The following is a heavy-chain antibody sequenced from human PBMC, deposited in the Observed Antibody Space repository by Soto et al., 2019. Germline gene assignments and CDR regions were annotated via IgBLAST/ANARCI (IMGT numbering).Heavy chain of an antibody. V-gene: IGHV1-3*04. J-gene: IGHJ3*02. D-gene: IGHD2-8*01. Sequence: QVQLVQSGAEVKQPGASVEVSCKSSGYTFTHYAMHWVRQAPGQGLEWLGWINTDNGNTAFSQKFQGRVSITMDTSASTAYVDLSSLISEDTAVYYCARQGDSRILRDTFDIWGQGTLVTVAS. CDR3: ARQGDSRILRDTFDI. CDR1: GYTFTHYA. CDR2: INTDNGNT.